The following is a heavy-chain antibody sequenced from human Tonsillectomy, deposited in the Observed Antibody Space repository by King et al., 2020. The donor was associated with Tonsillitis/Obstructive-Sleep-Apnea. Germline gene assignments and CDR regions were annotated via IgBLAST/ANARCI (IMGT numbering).Heavy chain of an antibody. CDR3: ATGGELFLFYS. CDR1: GASISSYY. D-gene: IGHD1-7*01. CDR2: NYYSGST. Sequence: VQLQESGPGLVKPSETLSLTCTVSGASISSYYWSWVRQPPGKGLEWIGYNYYSGSTNYSPYLKSRVTISVDTSKNQFSLNLSSVTAADTAVSYCATGGELFLFYSWGPGSLGTVSS. V-gene: IGHV4-59*08. J-gene: IGHJ4*02.